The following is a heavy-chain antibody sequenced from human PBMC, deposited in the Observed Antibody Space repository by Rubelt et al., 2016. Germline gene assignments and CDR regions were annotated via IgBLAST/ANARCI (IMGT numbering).Heavy chain of an antibody. CDR3: ARGVGTAFDP. CDR1: GYTFTGYY. D-gene: IGHD1-1*01. V-gene: IGHV1-2*06. CDR2: INPNSGGT. Sequence: QVQLVQSGAEVKKPGDEVKVSCKASGYTFTGYYMHWVRQAPGQGLEWMGPINPNSGGTTYAAKCQGRVTMTRERSISTAFLELSRLRSDATAVYYCARGVGTAFDPWGQGTLVSVSS. J-gene: IGHJ5*02.